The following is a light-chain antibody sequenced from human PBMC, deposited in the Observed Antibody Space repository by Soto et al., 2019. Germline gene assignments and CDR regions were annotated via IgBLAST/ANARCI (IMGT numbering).Light chain of an antibody. CDR3: QHMRT. CDR2: DAS. Sequence: DIPMPQSPSTLSASIGDRVTITCRASQNINNWIAWYQQKPGKAPKFLIYDASTLESGVPSRFSGSGFGTEFSLTISSLQPDDFGSYYCQHMRTFGQGTKVEMK. V-gene: IGKV1-5*01. CDR1: QNINNW. J-gene: IGKJ1*01.